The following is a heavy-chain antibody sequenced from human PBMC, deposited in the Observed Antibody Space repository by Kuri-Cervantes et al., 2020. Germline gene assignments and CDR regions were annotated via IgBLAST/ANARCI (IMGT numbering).Heavy chain of an antibody. CDR2: IYHSGST. CDR3: ARAKNWNYDDGAFDI. CDR1: GFTFSSYSM. D-gene: IGHD1-7*01. Sequence: ESLKISCAASGFTFSSYSMNWVRQPPGKGLEWIGEIYHSGSTNHNPSLKSRVTISVDKSKNQFSLKLSSVTAADTAVYYCARAKNWNYDDGAFDIWGQGTMVTVSS. J-gene: IGHJ3*02. V-gene: IGHV4/OR15-8*01.